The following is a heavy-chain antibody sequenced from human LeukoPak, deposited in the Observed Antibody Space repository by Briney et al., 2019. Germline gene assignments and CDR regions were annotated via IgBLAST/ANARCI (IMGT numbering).Heavy chain of an antibody. CDR3: ARQTGSGLFILP. Sequence: SETLSLTCTVSGGSITSSSHYWGWIRQPPGKGLEWIGSIYYSGNTYYNASLKSQVSISIDTSKNRFSLKLTSVTAADTAVYYCARQTGSGLFILPGGQGTLVTVSS. J-gene: IGHJ4*02. V-gene: IGHV4-39*01. CDR1: GGSITSSSHY. D-gene: IGHD3/OR15-3a*01. CDR2: IYYSGNT.